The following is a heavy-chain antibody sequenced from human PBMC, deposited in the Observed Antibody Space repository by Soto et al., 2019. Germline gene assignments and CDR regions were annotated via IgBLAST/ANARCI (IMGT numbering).Heavy chain of an antibody. CDR3: ARIQDYVWGSYTYDV. D-gene: IGHD3-16*01. J-gene: IGHJ4*02. CDR2: IFSNDEK. Sequence: QVALKESGPVLVKPTETLTLTCTVSGFSLNDARVGVSWIRQPPGRALEWLAHIFSNDEKSYSTSLYNRLTIAKDTSKSQVVLTMTNMGPVDTATYFCARIQDYVWGSYTYDVWGQGSLVTVSS. CDR1: GFSLNDARVG. V-gene: IGHV2-26*01.